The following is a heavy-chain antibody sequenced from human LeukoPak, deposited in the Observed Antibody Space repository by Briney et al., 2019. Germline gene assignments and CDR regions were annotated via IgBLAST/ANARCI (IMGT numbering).Heavy chain of an antibody. CDR1: GFTFSSYA. CDR2: ISYDGSNK. D-gene: IGHD3-10*01. V-gene: IGHV3-30*04. J-gene: IGHJ6*04. CDR3: ARFAGTGSGSYYPPYYYYGMDV. Sequence: GGSLRLSCAASGFTFSSYAMHWVRQAPGKGLEWVAVISYDGSNKYYADSVKGRFTISRDNSKNTLYLQMNSLRAEDTAVYYCARFAGTGSGSYYPPYYYYGMDVWGKGTMVTVSS.